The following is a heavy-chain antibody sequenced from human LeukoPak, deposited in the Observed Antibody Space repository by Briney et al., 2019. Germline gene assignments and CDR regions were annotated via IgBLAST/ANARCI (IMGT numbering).Heavy chain of an antibody. D-gene: IGHD5-24*01. J-gene: IGHJ4*02. CDR1: GFIFDDYG. Sequence: PGGSLRLSCAASGFIFDDYGMNWVRQAPGKGLEWVSGIHWNGGSTGYADSVKGRFTIPRDNAKKSLYLQMNSLRAEDTALYYCARGRRDADYWGQGTLVTVSS. CDR2: IHWNGGST. CDR3: ARGRRDADY. V-gene: IGHV3-20*04.